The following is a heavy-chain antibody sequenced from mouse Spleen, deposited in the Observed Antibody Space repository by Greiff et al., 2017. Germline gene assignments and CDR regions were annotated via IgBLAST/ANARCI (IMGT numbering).Heavy chain of an antibody. V-gene: IGHV1-50*01. Sequence: QVQLQQPGAELVKPGASVKLSCKASGYTFTSYWMQWVKQRPGQGLEWIGEIDPSDSYTNYNQKFKSKATLTVDTSSSTAYMQLSSLTSEDSAVYYCARGDGNPWFAYWGQGTLVTVSA. CDR1: GYTFTSYW. CDR2: IDPSDSYT. D-gene: IGHD2-1*01. CDR3: ARGDGNPWFAY. J-gene: IGHJ3*01.